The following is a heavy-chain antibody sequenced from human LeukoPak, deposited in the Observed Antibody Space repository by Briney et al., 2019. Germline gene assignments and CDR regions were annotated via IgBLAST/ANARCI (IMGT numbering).Heavy chain of an antibody. CDR3: ARSSSSGWYYFDY. CDR2: ISYDGSNK. D-gene: IGHD6-19*01. Sequence: GGSLRLSCAASGFTFSSYAMHWVRQAPGKGLEGVAVISYDGSNKYYADSVKGRFTISRDNSKNTLYLQMNSLRAEDTAVYYCARSSSSGWYYFDYWGQGTLVTVSS. J-gene: IGHJ4*02. CDR1: GFTFSSYA. V-gene: IGHV3-30*04.